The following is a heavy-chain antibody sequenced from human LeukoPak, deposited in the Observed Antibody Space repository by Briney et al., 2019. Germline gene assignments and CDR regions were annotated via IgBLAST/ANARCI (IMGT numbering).Heavy chain of an antibody. CDR1: GGSISSYY. D-gene: IGHD1-26*01. CDR2: IYYSGST. CDR3: ARVWIASGSYYDDRGAFDY. J-gene: IGHJ4*02. Sequence: SETLSLTCTVSGGSISSYYWSWIRQPPGKGLEWIGYIYYSGSTNYNRSLKSRVTISVDRTKNQFSLKLSSVNAADTAVYYCARVWIASGSYYDDRGAFDYWGQGTLVTVSS. V-gene: IGHV4-59*01.